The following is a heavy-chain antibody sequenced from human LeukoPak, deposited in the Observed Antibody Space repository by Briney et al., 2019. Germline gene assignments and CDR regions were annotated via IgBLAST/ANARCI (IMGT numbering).Heavy chain of an antibody. CDR3: ARGTRYFDL. Sequence: SETLSLTCAVSGGSISSGGYSWSWIRQPPGKGLEWIGYIYHSGSTYYNPSLKSRVTISVDRSKNQSSLKLSSVTAADTAVYYCARGTRYFDLWGRGTLVTVSS. CDR1: GGSISSGGYS. J-gene: IGHJ2*01. V-gene: IGHV4-30-2*01. CDR2: IYHSGST. D-gene: IGHD1-1*01.